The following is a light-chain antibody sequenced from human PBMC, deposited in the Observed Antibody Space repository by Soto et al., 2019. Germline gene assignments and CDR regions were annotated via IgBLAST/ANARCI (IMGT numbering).Light chain of an antibody. V-gene: IGKV3-11*01. CDR3: QQRSNWPPAT. CDR1: QSVSSY. J-gene: IGKJ4*01. CDR2: DAS. Sequence: EIVLTQSPAILSLSPGERATLSCRASQSVSSYLAWYQQKPGQAPRLLIFDASNRATGIPARFSGSGSGTDFTLTISSLEPEDFAVYYCQQRSNWPPATFGGGTKVEIK.